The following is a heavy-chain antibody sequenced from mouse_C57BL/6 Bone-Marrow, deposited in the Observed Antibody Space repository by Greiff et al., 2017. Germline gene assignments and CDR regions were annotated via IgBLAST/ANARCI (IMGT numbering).Heavy chain of an antibody. CDR1: GYAFTNYL. Sequence: QVQLQQSGAELVRPGTSVKVSCKASGYAFTNYLIEWVKQRPGQGLEWIGVINPGSGGTNYNEKFKGKATLTADKSSSTAYMQLSSLTSEDSAVYFCARRRRLTTVVATVDYWGQGTTLTVSS. D-gene: IGHD1-1*01. CDR3: ARRRRLTTVVATVDY. J-gene: IGHJ2*01. CDR2: INPGSGGT. V-gene: IGHV1-54*01.